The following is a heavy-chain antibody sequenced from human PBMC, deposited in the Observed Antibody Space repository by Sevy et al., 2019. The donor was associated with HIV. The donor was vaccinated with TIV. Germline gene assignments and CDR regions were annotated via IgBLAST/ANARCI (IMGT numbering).Heavy chain of an antibody. CDR2: IKPDGSQK. D-gene: IGHD3-10*01. CDR1: GFTFSNYW. V-gene: IGHV3-7*03. J-gene: IGHJ4*02. Sequence: LSLTCAASGFTFSNYWMTWVRQAPGKGLEWVANIKPDGSQKYYVESLKGRFTISRDNAKNSLYLQMGSLTDEDTAVYYCARDRRVEYGGSDYWGQGALVTVSS. CDR3: ARDRRVEYGGSDY.